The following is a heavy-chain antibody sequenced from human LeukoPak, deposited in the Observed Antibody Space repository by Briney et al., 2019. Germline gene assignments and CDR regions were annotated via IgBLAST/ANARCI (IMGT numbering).Heavy chain of an antibody. CDR2: ISSSSSYI. V-gene: IGHV3-21*01. CDR1: GFTFSSYS. CDR3: ARPHYTLNCSSTSCHDHWYFDL. D-gene: IGHD2-2*01. J-gene: IGHJ2*01. Sequence: GGSLRLSCVASGFTFSSYSMNWVRQAPGKGLEWVSSISSSSSYIYYADSVKGRFTISRDNSKNTLYLQMNSLRAEDTAVYYCARPHYTLNCSSTSCHDHWYFDLWGRGTLVTVSS.